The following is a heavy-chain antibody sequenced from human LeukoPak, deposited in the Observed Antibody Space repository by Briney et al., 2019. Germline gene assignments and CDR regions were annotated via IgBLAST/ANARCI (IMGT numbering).Heavy chain of an antibody. CDR3: ARAKTKYDFWSGYYTANWIDP. CDR1: GGSISSSSYY. J-gene: IGHJ5*02. CDR2: IYYSGST. Sequence: SETLSLTCTVSGGSISSSSYYWGWIRQPPGKGLEWIGSIYYSGSTYYNPSPKSRVTISVDTSKNQFSLKLSSVTAADTAVYYCARAKTKYDFWSGYYTANWIDPWGQGTLVTVSS. V-gene: IGHV4-39*07. D-gene: IGHD3-3*01.